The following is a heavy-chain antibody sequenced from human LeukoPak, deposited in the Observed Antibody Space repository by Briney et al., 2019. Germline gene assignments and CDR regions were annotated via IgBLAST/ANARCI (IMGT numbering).Heavy chain of an antibody. V-gene: IGHV4-39*01. CDR1: GGSIRSSSYY. CDR2: IYYSGST. Sequence: SETLSLTCTVSGGSIRSSSYYWGWIRQPPGKGLEWIGTIYYSGSTYFNPSPKSRVTISVDTSQNQFSLKVSSVTAADTAVYYCARQGDPYNWFDPWGQGTLVTVSS. J-gene: IGHJ5*02. CDR3: ARQGDPYNWFDP.